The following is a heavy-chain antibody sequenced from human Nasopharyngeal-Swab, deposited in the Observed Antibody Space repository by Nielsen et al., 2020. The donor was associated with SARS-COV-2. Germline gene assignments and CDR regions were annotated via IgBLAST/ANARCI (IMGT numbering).Heavy chain of an antibody. J-gene: IGHJ6*02. CDR3: ATATVWGYGLDV. V-gene: IGHV1-24*01. CDR2: FDPEDGET. Sequence: ASVKVSCKLSAYTLTELSMHWVRQAPGKGLEWMGRFDPEDGETVYAQKFQGRVTMTEDTSTETAYMELSSLRSEDTALYFCATATVWGYGLDVWGQGTLVTVSS. D-gene: IGHD3-16*01. CDR1: AYTLTELS.